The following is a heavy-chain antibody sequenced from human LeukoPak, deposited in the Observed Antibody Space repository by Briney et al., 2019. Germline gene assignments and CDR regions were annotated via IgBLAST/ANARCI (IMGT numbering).Heavy chain of an antibody. V-gene: IGHV1-69*01. Sequence: XXRQAPGQGLEWMGGIIPIFGTANYAQKFQGRVTITADESTSTAYMELSSLRSEDTAVYYCARVKYGDYYKLWGQGTLVTVSS. CDR2: IIPIFGTA. J-gene: IGHJ4*02. CDR3: ARVKYGDYYKL. D-gene: IGHD4-17*01.